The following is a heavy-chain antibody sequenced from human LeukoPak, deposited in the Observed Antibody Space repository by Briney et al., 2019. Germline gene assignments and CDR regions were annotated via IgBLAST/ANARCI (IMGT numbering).Heavy chain of an antibody. J-gene: IGHJ4*02. D-gene: IGHD7-27*01. Sequence: PGGSLRLSCAASGFTFSSYAMNWVRQAPGKGLEWVSGITDSGGNTYYADSVKGRFTISRDNSKNVVYLQMNSLRAEDMAKYYCAKAAGDTYYRVFDSWGQGILVTVSS. CDR1: GFTFSSYA. CDR3: AKAAGDTYYRVFDS. V-gene: IGHV3-23*01. CDR2: ITDSGGNT.